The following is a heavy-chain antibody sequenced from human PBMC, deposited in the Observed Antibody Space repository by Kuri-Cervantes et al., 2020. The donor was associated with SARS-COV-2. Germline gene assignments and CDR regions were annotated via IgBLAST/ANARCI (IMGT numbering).Heavy chain of an antibody. CDR1: GYTFTGYY. D-gene: IGHD3-10*01. CDR2: INPKSGGT. J-gene: IGHJ6*02. V-gene: IGHV1-2*04. Sequence: ASVKVSCKASGYTFTGYYMHWVRQAPGQGLEWMGWINPKSGGTNYAQKFQGWVTMTRDTSISTAYMELSRLRSDDTAVYYCARASVRGIITTYHSYGMDVWGQGTTVTVSS. CDR3: ARASVRGIITTYHSYGMDV.